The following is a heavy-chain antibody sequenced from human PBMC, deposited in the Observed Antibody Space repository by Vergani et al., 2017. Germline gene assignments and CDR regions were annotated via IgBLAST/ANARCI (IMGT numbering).Heavy chain of an antibody. J-gene: IGHJ6*02. V-gene: IGHV3-30*18. CDR3: AKDPYYGDYVPKYYYGMDV. CDR2: ISYDGSNK. D-gene: IGHD4-17*01. Sequence: QVQLVESGGGVVQPGRSLRLSCAASGFTFSSYGMHWVRQAPGKGLEWVAVISYDGSNKYYADSVKGRFTISRDNSKNTLYLQMNSLRAEDTAVYYCAKDPYYGDYVPKYYYGMDVWGQGTTVTVSS. CDR1: GFTFSSYG.